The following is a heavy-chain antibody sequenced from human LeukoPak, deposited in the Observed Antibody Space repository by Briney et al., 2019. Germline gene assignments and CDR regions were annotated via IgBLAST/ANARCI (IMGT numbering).Heavy chain of an antibody. CDR2: IYYSGST. V-gene: IGHV4-39*07. D-gene: IGHD6-13*01. CDR3: ARTIAAAGTNWFDP. Sequence: SETLSLTCTVSGGSISSSSYYWGWIRQPPGKGLEWIGSIYYSGSTNYNPSLKSRVTISVDTSKKQFSLKLSSVTAAETAVYYCARTIAAAGTNWFDPWGQGTLVTVSS. CDR1: GGSISSSSYY. J-gene: IGHJ5*02.